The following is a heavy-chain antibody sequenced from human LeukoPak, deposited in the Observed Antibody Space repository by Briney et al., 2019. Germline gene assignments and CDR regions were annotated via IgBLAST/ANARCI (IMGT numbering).Heavy chain of an antibody. CDR2: IYSDGST. CDR3: AKEGGWYPTTPNLDY. Sequence: PGGSLRLSCAASGFIFSGDFMSWVRQAPGKGLEWVSVIYSDGSTYYADSVKGRFTISRDNSKNTLYLQMNSLRAEDTAVYYCAKEGGWYPTTPNLDYWGQGTLVTVSS. D-gene: IGHD6-19*01. J-gene: IGHJ4*02. V-gene: IGHV3-53*01. CDR1: GFIFSGDF.